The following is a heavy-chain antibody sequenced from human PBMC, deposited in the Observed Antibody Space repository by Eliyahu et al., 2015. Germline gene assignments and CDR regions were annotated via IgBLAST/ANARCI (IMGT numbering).Heavy chain of an antibody. Sequence: EVQLLESGGGLVQPGGSLXLSCAASGFTFSSYAMSWVRXAPGKGLEWVSAIXGSGGSTYYADSVKGRFTISRDNSKNTLYLQMNSLRAEDTAVYYCAKLRSSGLKDYWGQGTLVTVSS. CDR3: AKLRSSGLKDY. CDR1: GFTFSSYA. J-gene: IGHJ4*02. CDR2: IXGSGGST. V-gene: IGHV3-23*01. D-gene: IGHD3-22*01.